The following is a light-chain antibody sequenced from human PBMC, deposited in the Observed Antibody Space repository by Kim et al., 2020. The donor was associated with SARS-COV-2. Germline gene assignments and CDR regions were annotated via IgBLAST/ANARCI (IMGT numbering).Light chain of an antibody. V-gene: IGKV3-15*01. CDR1: QSVISN. CDR3: QQYNNWPLT. J-gene: IGKJ4*01. CDR2: GAA. Sequence: QERKATLSCRASQSVISNLAWYQRRPGQDPRLLSYGAAAGATGIPARFSGSGYGTEFTLTISSLQSEDLAVYYCQQYNNWPLTFGGGTKLEI.